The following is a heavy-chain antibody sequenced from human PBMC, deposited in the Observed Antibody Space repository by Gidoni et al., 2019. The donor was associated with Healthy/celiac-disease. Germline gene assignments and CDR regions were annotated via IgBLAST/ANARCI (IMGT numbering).Heavy chain of an antibody. D-gene: IGHD2-2*02. Sequence: QVQLVQSGAEVKKPGSSVKVSCKASGGTFSSYAISWVRQAPGQGLEWMGRIIPILGIANYAQKFQGRVTITADKSTSTAYMELSSLRSEDTAVYYCARDGGVPAAITYFQHWGQGTLVTVSS. J-gene: IGHJ1*01. CDR1: GGTFSSYA. CDR3: ARDGGVPAAITYFQH. CDR2: IIPILGIA. V-gene: IGHV1-69*04.